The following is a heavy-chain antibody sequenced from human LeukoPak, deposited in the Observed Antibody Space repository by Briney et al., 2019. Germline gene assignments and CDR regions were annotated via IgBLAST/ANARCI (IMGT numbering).Heavy chain of an antibody. CDR3: AREANYYDSRSPRFAFDI. CDR1: GYTFTGYY. CDR2: INPSGGST. D-gene: IGHD3-22*01. V-gene: IGHV1-46*01. J-gene: IGHJ3*02. Sequence: GASVKVSCKASGYTFTGYYMHWVRQAPGQGLEWMGIINPSGGSTSYAQKFQGRVTMTRDTSTSTVYMELSSLRSEDTAVYYCAREANYYDSRSPRFAFDIWGQGTMVTVSS.